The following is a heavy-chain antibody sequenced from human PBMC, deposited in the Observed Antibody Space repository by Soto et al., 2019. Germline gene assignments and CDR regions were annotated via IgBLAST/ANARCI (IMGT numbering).Heavy chain of an antibody. D-gene: IGHD3-22*01. J-gene: IGHJ6*02. Sequence: QVQLVQSGGEVKKPGASVKVSCKASGYTCSSYGINWVRQAPGQGLEWLGWISPYDGNTKYAQILQGRVSMTTDTSTNTAYMEVRSLRSDDTAVYYCARGGYYDSSGSRNYHYYGMNVWGQGTTVTVSS. CDR3: ARGGYYDSSGSRNYHYYGMNV. V-gene: IGHV1-18*01. CDR2: ISPYDGNT. CDR1: GYTCSSYG.